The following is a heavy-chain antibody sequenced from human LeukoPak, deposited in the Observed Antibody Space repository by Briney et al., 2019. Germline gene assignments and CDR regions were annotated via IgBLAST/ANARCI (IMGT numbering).Heavy chain of an antibody. CDR1: GFTFSSYA. CDR3: ARDQLGIQLWQKTTYFDY. CDR2: ISGSGGST. Sequence: PGGSLRLSCAASGFTFSSYAMSWVRQAPGKGLEWVSAISGSGGSTYYADSVKGRFTISRDNAKNSLYLQMNSLRAEDTALYHCARDQLGIQLWQKTTYFDYWGREPWSPSPQ. D-gene: IGHD5-18*01. V-gene: IGHV3-23*01. J-gene: IGHJ4*02.